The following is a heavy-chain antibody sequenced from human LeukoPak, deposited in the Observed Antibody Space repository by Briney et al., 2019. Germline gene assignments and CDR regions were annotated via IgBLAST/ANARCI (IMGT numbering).Heavy chain of an antibody. CDR2: ISYDGSNK. D-gene: IGHD4-17*01. V-gene: IGHV3-30*03. Sequence: GGSLRLSCAASGFTFSSYGMHWVRQAPGKGLEWVAVISYDGSNKYYADSAKGRFTISRDNSKNTLYLQMNSLRAEDTAVYYCALSTVTTMVWGQGTLVTVSS. CDR3: ALSTVTTMV. J-gene: IGHJ4*02. CDR1: GFTFSSYG.